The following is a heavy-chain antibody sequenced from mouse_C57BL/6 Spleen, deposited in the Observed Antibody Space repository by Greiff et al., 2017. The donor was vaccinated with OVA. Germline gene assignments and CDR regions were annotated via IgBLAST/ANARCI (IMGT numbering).Heavy chain of an antibody. D-gene: IGHD1-1*01. CDR2: ISYSGST. J-gene: IGHJ2*01. CDR1: GYSITSDY. V-gene: IGHV3-8*01. Sequence: VQLQQSGPGLAKPSQTLSLTCSVTGYSITSDYWNWIRKFPGNKLEYMGYISYSGSTYYNPSLKSRISITRDTSKNQYYLQLNSVTTEDTATYYCARSPVTTVVATRGFDYWGQGTTLTVSS. CDR3: ARSPVTTVVATRGFDY.